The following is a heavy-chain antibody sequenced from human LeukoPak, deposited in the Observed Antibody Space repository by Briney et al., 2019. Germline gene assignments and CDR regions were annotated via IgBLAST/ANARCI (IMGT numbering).Heavy chain of an antibody. CDR2: IRYDGSNK. J-gene: IGHJ4*02. Sequence: GGSLRLSCAASGFTFSSYGMHWVRQAPGKGLEWVAFIRYDGSNKYYADSVKGRFTISRDNSKNTLYLQMDSLRAEDTAVYYCAKGAGAYYCSSTSCHGNYFDYWGQGTLVTVSS. D-gene: IGHD2-2*01. CDR3: AKGAGAYYCSSTSCHGNYFDY. CDR1: GFTFSSYG. V-gene: IGHV3-30*02.